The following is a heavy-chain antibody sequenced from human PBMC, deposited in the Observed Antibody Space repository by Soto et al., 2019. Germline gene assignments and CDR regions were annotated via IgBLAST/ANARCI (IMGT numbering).Heavy chain of an antibody. CDR3: ARVGCTNGVCPYYYYYGMDV. D-gene: IGHD2-8*01. Sequence: EVQLVESGGGLVQPGGSLRLSCAASGFTFSSYEMNWVRQAPGKGLEWVSYISSSGSTIYYADSVKGRFTISRDNAKNSLYLQMNSLRAEDTAVYYCARVGCTNGVCPYYYYYGMDVWGQGTTVTVSS. CDR1: GFTFSSYE. CDR2: ISSSGSTI. J-gene: IGHJ6*02. V-gene: IGHV3-48*03.